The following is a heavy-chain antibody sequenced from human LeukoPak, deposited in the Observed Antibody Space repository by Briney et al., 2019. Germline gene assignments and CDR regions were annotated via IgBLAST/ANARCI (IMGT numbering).Heavy chain of an antibody. D-gene: IGHD2-2*01. CDR3: ARDSRSTYCSSTSCYDY. CDR2: IYTSGST. Sequence: SETLSLTCTVSGGSISSYYWSWIRQPAGKGLEWIGRIYTSGSTNYNPFLKSRVTMSVDTSKNQFSLKLSSVTAADTAVYYCARDSRSTYCSSTSCYDYWGQGTLVTVSS. CDR1: GGSISSYY. J-gene: IGHJ4*02. V-gene: IGHV4-4*07.